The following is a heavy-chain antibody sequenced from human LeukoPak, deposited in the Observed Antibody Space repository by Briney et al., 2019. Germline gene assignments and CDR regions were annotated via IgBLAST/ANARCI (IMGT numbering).Heavy chain of an antibody. CDR1: GGSISSYY. CDR2: IYYSGST. J-gene: IGHJ4*02. CDR3: ARRWEDSGWSGGFDY. V-gene: IGHV4-59*08. Sequence: PSETLSITCTVSGGSISSYYWSWIRQPPGKGLEWIGYIYYSGSTYYNPSLKSRVTISVDTSKNQFSLKLSSVTAADTAVYYCARRWEDSGWSGGFDYWGQGTLVTVSS. D-gene: IGHD6-19*01.